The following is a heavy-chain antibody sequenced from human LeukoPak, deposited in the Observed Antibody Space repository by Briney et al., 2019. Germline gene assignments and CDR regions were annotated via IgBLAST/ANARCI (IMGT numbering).Heavy chain of an antibody. V-gene: IGHV5-51*01. J-gene: IGHJ6*02. CDR3: ATSSYCRSTSCPTYSYYGMDV. CDR2: IYPGDSYT. D-gene: IGHD2-2*01. Sequence: GESLKISCKGSGYSFTSYWIGWVRQMPGKGLEWMGIIYPGDSYTRYSPSFQRQVTISADKSISTASLQWSSLNASDNAMYYCATSSYCRSTSCPTYSYYGMDVWGQGTTVTVSS. CDR1: GYSFTSYW.